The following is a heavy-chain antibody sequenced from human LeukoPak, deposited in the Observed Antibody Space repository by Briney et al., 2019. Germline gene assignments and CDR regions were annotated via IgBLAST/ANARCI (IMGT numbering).Heavy chain of an antibody. V-gene: IGHV3-53*01. CDR1: GFIVSSNY. J-gene: IGHJ4*02. CDR2: IYSGGST. CDR3: ARGETGTTFGIDY. Sequence: GGSLRLSCAASGFIVSSNYMSWVRQAPGKGLEWVSIIYSGGSTYYADSVKGRFTISRDSSKSTLSLQMNSLRAEDTAIYYCARGETGTTFGIDYWGQGTLVTVSS. D-gene: IGHD1-1*01.